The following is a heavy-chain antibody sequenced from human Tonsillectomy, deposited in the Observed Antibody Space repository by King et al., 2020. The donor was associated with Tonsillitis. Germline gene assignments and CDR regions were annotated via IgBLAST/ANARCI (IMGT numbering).Heavy chain of an antibody. J-gene: IGHJ4*02. CDR1: GFTFSSYS. D-gene: IGHD6-19*01. CDR3: AREEYSSGWYVGYYFDY. V-gene: IGHV3-21*01. Sequence: VQLVESGGGLVKPGGSLRLSCAASGFTFSSYSMNWVRQAPGKGLEWVSSISSSSYIYYADSVKGRFTISRDNAKNSLYLQMNSLRAEDTAVYYCAREEYSSGWYVGYYFDYWGQGTLVTVSS. CDR2: ISSSSYI.